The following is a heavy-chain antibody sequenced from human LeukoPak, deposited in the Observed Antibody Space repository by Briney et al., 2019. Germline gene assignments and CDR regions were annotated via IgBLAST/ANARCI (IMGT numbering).Heavy chain of an antibody. CDR2: IYYSGST. Sequence: SETLSLTCTVSGASISSTSYYWGWIRQPPGKGLEWIGSIYYSGSTYYNPSLKSRVTISVDTSKNQFSLKLSSVTAADTAVYYCAKVVTHVNWFDPWGQGTLVTVSS. CDR3: AKVVTHVNWFDP. J-gene: IGHJ5*02. CDR1: GASISSTSYY. D-gene: IGHD4-23*01. V-gene: IGHV4-39*07.